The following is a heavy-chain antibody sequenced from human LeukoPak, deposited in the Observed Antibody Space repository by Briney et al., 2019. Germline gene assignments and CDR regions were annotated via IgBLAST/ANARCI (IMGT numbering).Heavy chain of an antibody. CDR2: ISAYNGDT. J-gene: IGHJ4*02. CDR1: GYTFTSYD. V-gene: IGHV1-18*01. D-gene: IGHD2-2*01. Sequence: ASVKVSCKASGYTFTSYDINWVRQATGQGLEWMGWISAYNGDTNYAQKLQGRVTMTTDTSTSTAYMELRSLRSDDTAVYYCARDSVPSLPAATLPDYWGQGTLVTVSS. CDR3: ARDSVPSLPAATLPDY.